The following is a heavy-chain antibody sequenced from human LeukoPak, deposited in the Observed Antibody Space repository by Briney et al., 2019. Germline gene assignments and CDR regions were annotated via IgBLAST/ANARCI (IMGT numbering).Heavy chain of an antibody. J-gene: IGHJ4*02. Sequence: PSETLSLTCTVSGGSISSSSYYWGWIRQPPGTGLEWIGSIYYSGSTYYNPSLKSRVTISVDTSKNQFSLKLSSVTAADTAVYYCARGDIYGDYASFDYWGQGTLVTVSS. CDR2: IYYSGST. CDR1: GGSISSSSYY. D-gene: IGHD4-17*01. CDR3: ARGDIYGDYASFDY. V-gene: IGHV4-39*07.